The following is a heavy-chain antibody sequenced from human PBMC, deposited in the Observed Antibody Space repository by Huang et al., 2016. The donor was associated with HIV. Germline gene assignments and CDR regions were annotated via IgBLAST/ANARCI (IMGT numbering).Heavy chain of an antibody. Sequence: QVQLQQWGAGLLKPSETLSLTCAVYGGSFSGYSWNWIRQSPGKGLEWIGQINHSGSTDYNPSLKSRVTISIDTSKNQFSLKLNSVIAADTAIYYCAREVMISFGGPFDPWGHGNLVTVSS. D-gene: IGHD3-16*01. CDR3: AREVMISFGGPFDP. J-gene: IGHJ5*02. CDR2: INHSGST. CDR1: GGSFSGYS. V-gene: IGHV4-34*01.